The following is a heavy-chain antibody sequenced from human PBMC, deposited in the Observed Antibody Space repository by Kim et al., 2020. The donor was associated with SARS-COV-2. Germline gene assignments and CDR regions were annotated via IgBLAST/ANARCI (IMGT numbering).Heavy chain of an antibody. D-gene: IGHD1-20*01. V-gene: IGHV3-21*01. Sequence: GGSLRLSCAASGFTFSSYTMYWVRQTPGKGLELVSSISSTSTCIYYADSVQGRFTTSRDNSKNTLYLQMNSLRVEDTAVYYCAREYDWGLATPSHSLNYWGQGTLVTVSS. CDR2: ISSTSTCI. J-gene: IGHJ4*02. CDR1: GFTFSSYT. CDR3: AREYDWGLATPSHSLNY.